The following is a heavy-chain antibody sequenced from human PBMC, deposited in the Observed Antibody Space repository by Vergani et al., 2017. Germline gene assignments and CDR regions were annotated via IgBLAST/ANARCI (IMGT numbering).Heavy chain of an antibody. CDR3: AGDLRLLYNRFDP. Sequence: QVQLVESGGGVVQPGRFLRLSCAASGFTFNQYGMHWVRQAPGKGLEWVAVTWYDGNNKQYADSVKGRFTISRDNSKSTMYLQMNSLRDEDTGVYYCAGDLRLLYNRFDPWGQGTLVTVSS. CDR1: GFTFNQYG. V-gene: IGHV3-33*01. CDR2: TWYDGNNK. D-gene: IGHD1-14*01. J-gene: IGHJ5*02.